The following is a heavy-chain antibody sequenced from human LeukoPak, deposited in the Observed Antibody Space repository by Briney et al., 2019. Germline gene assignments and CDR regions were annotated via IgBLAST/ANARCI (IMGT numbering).Heavy chain of an antibody. Sequence: GSLRLSCAASGFTFSSYAMSWVRQPPGKGLEWIGEINHSGSTNYNPSLKSRVTISVDTSKNQFSLKLSSVTAADTAVYYCARGPPYSSSWYRYFQHWGQGTLVTVSS. CDR1: GFTFSSYA. CDR3: ARGPPYSSSWYRYFQH. D-gene: IGHD6-13*01. V-gene: IGHV4-34*01. J-gene: IGHJ1*01. CDR2: INHSGST.